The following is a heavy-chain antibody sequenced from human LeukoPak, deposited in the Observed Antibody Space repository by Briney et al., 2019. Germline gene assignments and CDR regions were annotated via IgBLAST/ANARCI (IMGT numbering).Heavy chain of an antibody. Sequence: EASVKVSCKASGYTFTSYYMHWVRQAPGQGLELMGIINPSGGSTSYAQKFQGRVTMTRDTSTSTVYMELSSLRSEDTAVYYCAREDAAMVSFDYWGQGTLVTVSS. CDR2: INPSGGST. CDR1: GYTFTSYY. V-gene: IGHV1-46*01. J-gene: IGHJ4*02. CDR3: AREDAAMVSFDY. D-gene: IGHD5-18*01.